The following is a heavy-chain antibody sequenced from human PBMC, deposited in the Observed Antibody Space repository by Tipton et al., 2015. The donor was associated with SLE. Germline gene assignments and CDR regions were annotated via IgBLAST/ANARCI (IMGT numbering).Heavy chain of an antibody. CDR3: AVSSSWLNWFDP. J-gene: IGHJ5*02. CDR1: GGSFSSSSYY. V-gene: IGHV4-39*01. Sequence: TLSLTCTVSGGSFSSSSYYWGWIRQPPGKGLEWIGSISYSGSTYYNPSLKSRVTISVDTAKNQFSLKLSSVTAADTAVYYCAVSSSWLNWFDPWGQGTLVTVSS. CDR2: ISYSGST. D-gene: IGHD6-13*01.